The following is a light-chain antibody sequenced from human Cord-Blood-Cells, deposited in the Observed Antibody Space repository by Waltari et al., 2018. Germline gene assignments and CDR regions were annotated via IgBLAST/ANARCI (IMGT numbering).Light chain of an antibody. CDR3: AAWDDSLSVL. J-gene: IGLJ2*01. Sequence: QSVLTQPPSASGTPGQRVTISCSGSSSNIGSNYVYWYQQLPGTAPKLLIYRNNQRPSGVPDRFLGSKSGTSASLAISGLRSEDEADYYCAAWDDSLSVLFGGGTKLTVL. V-gene: IGLV1-47*01. CDR1: SSNIGSNY. CDR2: RNN.